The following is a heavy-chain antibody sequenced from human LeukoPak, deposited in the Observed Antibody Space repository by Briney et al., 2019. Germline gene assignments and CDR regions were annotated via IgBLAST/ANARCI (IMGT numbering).Heavy chain of an antibody. J-gene: IGHJ3*02. CDR3: ATDPRIFGVAPTRAAFDI. D-gene: IGHD3-3*01. CDR2: FDPEDGET. Sequence: ASVKVSCKVSGYTLTELSMHWVRQAPGKGLEGMGGFDPEDGETIYAQKFQGRVTMTEDTSTDTAYMELSSLRSEDTAVYYCATDPRIFGVAPTRAAFDIWGQGTMATVSS. V-gene: IGHV1-24*01. CDR1: GYTLTELS.